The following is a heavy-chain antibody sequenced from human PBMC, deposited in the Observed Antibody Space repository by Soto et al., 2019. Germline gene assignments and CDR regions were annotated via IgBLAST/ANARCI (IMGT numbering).Heavy chain of an antibody. CDR3: GKEARYYDSSGYYTPYYFDY. D-gene: IGHD3-22*01. V-gene: IGHV3-23*01. J-gene: IGHJ4*02. CDR1: GFSFSNYA. Sequence: GGSLRLSCAASGFSFSNYAMSWVRQAPGKGLEWVSAISNRGGGTYYAASVKGRFTISRDNSKNTLFLQMNSLRAEDTALYYCGKEARYYDSSGYYTPYYFDYWGQGTLVTVSS. CDR2: ISNRGGGT.